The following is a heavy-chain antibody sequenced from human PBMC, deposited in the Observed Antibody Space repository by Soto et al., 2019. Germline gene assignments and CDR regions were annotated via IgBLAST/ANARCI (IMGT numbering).Heavy chain of an antibody. J-gene: IGHJ4*02. D-gene: IGHD6-6*01. CDR2: INHSGST. V-gene: IGHV4-34*01. CDR3: AGGRPGGVIGIRLLYSCSSGVGYYFDY. CDR1: GGSFSGYY. Sequence: QVQLQQWGAGLLKPSETLSLTCAVYGGSFSGYYWSWIRQPPVKGLEWIGEINHSGSTNYNPSLKSRVTISLDPSKHRFSRRLSSVTAADTAVYYCAGGRPGGVIGIRLLYSCSSGVGYYFDYWGQGALVPVSS.